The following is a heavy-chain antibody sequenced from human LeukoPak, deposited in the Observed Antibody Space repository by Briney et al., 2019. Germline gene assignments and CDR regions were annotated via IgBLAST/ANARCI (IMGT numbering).Heavy chain of an antibody. D-gene: IGHD2-15*01. V-gene: IGHV3-7*03. CDR3: AREKFYCSGGSCYLNWFDP. Sequence: GGSLRLSCAASGFTFSSYWMSWVRQAPGKGLEWVANIKQDGSEKYYVDSVKGRFTISRDNAKNSLYPQMNSLRAEDTAVYYCAREKFYCSGGSCYLNWFDPWGQGTLVTVSS. J-gene: IGHJ5*02. CDR2: IKQDGSEK. CDR1: GFTFSSYW.